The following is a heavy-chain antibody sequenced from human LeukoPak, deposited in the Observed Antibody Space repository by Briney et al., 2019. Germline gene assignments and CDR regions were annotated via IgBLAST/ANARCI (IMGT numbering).Heavy chain of an antibody. V-gene: IGHV4-61*02. CDR2: IYTSGST. D-gene: IGHD5-18*01. CDR3: ARDLIQLWLGGYYYYVDV. Sequence: SQTLSLTCTVSGGSISSGSYYWSWIRQPAGKGLEWIGRIYTSGSTNYSPSLKSRVTISVDTSKNQFSLKLSSVTAADTAVYYCARDLIQLWLGGYYYYVDVWGKGTTVTVSS. CDR1: GGSISSGSYY. J-gene: IGHJ6*03.